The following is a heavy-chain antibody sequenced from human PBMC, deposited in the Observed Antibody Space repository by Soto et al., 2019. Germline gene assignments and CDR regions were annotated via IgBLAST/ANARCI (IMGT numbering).Heavy chain of an antibody. V-gene: IGHV4-39*01. Sequence: QLQLQESGPGLVKPSETLSLTCTVSGGSISSSSYYWGWIRQPPGKGLEWIGSIYYSGSTYYNPSLKSRVTISVDTSKNQFSRKLSSVTAAATAVYYCARHQSHSSSYVDPWGQGTLVTVSS. CDR1: GGSISSSSYY. D-gene: IGHD6-13*01. CDR3: ARHQSHSSSYVDP. CDR2: IYYSGST. J-gene: IGHJ5*02.